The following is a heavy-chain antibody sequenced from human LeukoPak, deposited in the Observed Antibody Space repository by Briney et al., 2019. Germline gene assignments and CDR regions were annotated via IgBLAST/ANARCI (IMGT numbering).Heavy chain of an antibody. CDR3: ASQNSLYYYYCYMDV. CDR2: IYHSGST. Sequence: PSETLSLTCAVSGYSISSGYCWGWIRQPPGKGLEWIGSIYHSGSTYYNPSLKSRVTISVDTSKNQFSLKLSSVTAADTAVYYCASQNSLYYYYCYMDVWGKGTTVTVSS. V-gene: IGHV4-38-2*01. CDR1: GYSISSGYC. J-gene: IGHJ6*03. D-gene: IGHD2/OR15-2a*01.